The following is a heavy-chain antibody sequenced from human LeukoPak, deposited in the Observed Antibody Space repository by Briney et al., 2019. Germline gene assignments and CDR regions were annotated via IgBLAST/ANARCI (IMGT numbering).Heavy chain of an antibody. V-gene: IGHV3-49*04. CDR1: GFTFGDYA. D-gene: IGHD4-17*01. CDR2: IRSKTYGGTT. CDR3: TQYGDNANLDY. Sequence: GGPLRLSCTTSGFTFGDYAMSWVRQAPGKGLEWVGFIRSKTYGGTTEHAASVKGRFTISRDDSKSIAYLQMNSLKTEDTAVHYCTQYGDNANLDYWGQGTLVTVSS. J-gene: IGHJ4*02.